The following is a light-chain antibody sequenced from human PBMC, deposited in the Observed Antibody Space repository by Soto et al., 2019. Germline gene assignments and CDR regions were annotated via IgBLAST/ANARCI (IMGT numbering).Light chain of an antibody. CDR1: STDVNGHNY. Sequence: QSALTQPASVSGSPGQSITISCTGTSTDVNGHNYVSWYQQHPGKAPKVIIYEVTNRPSGISHRFSGSKSGTSVSLAINGLQSEDEGDYYCASWDVSLSGLVFGGGTKLTVL. J-gene: IGLJ3*02. CDR3: ASWDVSLSGLV. CDR2: EVT. V-gene: IGLV2-14*01.